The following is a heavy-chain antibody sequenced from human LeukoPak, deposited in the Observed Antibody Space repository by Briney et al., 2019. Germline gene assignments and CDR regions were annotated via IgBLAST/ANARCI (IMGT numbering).Heavy chain of an antibody. CDR3: ARGAGGYRFDP. CDR1: DGSFSTYY. Sequence: PSETLSLTCAVYDGSFSTYYWSWIRQPPGKGLEWIGEINHSGSTSYKSSLNSRVTISVDTSRNQFSLKLSSVTAADTAVYYCARGAGGYRFDPWGQGTLVTVSS. J-gene: IGHJ5*02. D-gene: IGHD1-1*01. CDR2: INHSGST. V-gene: IGHV4-34*01.